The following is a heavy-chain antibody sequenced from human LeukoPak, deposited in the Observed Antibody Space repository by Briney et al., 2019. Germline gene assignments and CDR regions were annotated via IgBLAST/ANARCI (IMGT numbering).Heavy chain of an antibody. CDR2: IRGKADTYAT. Sequence: GGSLRLSCVASGFSFSDSAIHWVRQASGKGLDWVGRIRGKADTYATIYAASVRGRFTISRDDSKNTAYLQMNSLKTEDTAVYYCTRLSGGYAHDAHDIWGQGTTVAVSS. CDR1: GFSFSDSA. V-gene: IGHV3-73*01. CDR3: TRLSGGYAHDAHDI. J-gene: IGHJ3*02. D-gene: IGHD2-8*02.